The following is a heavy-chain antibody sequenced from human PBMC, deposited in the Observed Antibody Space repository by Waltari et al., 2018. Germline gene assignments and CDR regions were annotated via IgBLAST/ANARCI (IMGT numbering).Heavy chain of an antibody. Sequence: EVQLVESGGGLVQAGGSLRLSWARAGFTFRSYEMNWVRQVPGNGLEWISYISGSGSDKYHTDSVKGRFTISRDNAKNSLSLQMYSLRVEDTAVYYCVRNAVWSGPDCWGQGTLVTVSS. J-gene: IGHJ4*02. CDR3: VRNAVWSGPDC. CDR2: ISGSGSDK. D-gene: IGHD3-3*01. V-gene: IGHV3-48*03. CDR1: GFTFRSYE.